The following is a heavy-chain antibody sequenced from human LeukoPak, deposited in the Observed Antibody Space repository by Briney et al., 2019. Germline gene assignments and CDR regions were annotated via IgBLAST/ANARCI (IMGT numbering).Heavy chain of an antibody. CDR3: AMSGGTIVGATLDWFDP. D-gene: IGHD1-26*01. J-gene: IGHJ5*02. CDR2: INPNSGGT. CDR1: GYTFTGYY. Sequence: GASVKVSCKASGYTFTGYYMHWVRQAPGQGLEWMGWINPNSGGTNYAQKFQGGVTMTRDTSISTAYMELSRLRSEDTAVYYCAMSGGTIVGATLDWFDPWGQGTLVTVSS. V-gene: IGHV1-2*02.